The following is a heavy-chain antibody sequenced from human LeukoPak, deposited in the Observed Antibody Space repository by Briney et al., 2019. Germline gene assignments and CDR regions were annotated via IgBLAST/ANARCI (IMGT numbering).Heavy chain of an antibody. CDR3: ARAVTTLTIDY. D-gene: IGHD4-17*01. CDR1: GGSFSGYY. V-gene: IGHV4-34*01. Sequence: SETLSLTCAVYGGSFSGYYWSWIRQPPGKGLEWIGEINHSGSTNYNPSLKSRVTISVDTSKNQFSLKLSSVTAADTAVYYCARAVTTLTIDYWGQGTLVTVSS. CDR2: INHSGST. J-gene: IGHJ4*02.